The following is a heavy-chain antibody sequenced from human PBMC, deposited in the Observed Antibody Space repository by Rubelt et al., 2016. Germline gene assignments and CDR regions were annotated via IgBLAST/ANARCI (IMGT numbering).Heavy chain of an antibody. V-gene: IGHV4-34*01. CDR2: INHSGST. D-gene: IGHD6-13*01. Sequence: QVQLQQWGAGLLKPSETLSLTCAVYGGSFSGYYWSWIRQPPGKGLEWIGEINHSGSTNYNPSLKSRVTIPVDPSKNQSSLKLSSVTAADTAVYYCARGRRGSSSWLGRDYYGMDVWGQGTTVTVSS. CDR3: ARGRRGSSSWLGRDYYGMDV. J-gene: IGHJ6*02. CDR1: GGSFSGYY.